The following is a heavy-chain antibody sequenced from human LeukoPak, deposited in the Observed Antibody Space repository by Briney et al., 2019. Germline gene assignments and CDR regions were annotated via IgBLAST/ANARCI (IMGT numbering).Heavy chain of an antibody. CDR3: ATRGIYFDY. Sequence: PGGSLRLSCAASGFTFSDYYMSWIRQAPGKGLEWVSAISGSGGSTYYADSVKGRFTISRDNSKNTLYLQMNSLRAEDTAVYYCATRGIYFDYWGQGTLVTVSS. D-gene: IGHD6-13*01. CDR2: ISGSGGST. V-gene: IGHV3-23*01. CDR1: GFTFSDYY. J-gene: IGHJ4*02.